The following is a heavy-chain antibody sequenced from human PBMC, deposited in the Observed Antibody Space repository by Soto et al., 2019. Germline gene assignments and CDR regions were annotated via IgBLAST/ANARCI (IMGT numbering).Heavy chain of an antibody. Sequence: QVQLQESGPGLVKPSQTLSLTCTVSGGSISSGDYYWSWIRQPPGKGLEWIGYIYYSGSTYYNPSLKRRVTISVDTSKNPFSLQLSSVTAADTAVYYCARAVTTALFDYWGQGTLVTVSS. CDR3: ARAVTTALFDY. CDR2: IYYSGST. D-gene: IGHD4-17*01. J-gene: IGHJ4*02. V-gene: IGHV4-30-4*01. CDR1: GGSISSGDYY.